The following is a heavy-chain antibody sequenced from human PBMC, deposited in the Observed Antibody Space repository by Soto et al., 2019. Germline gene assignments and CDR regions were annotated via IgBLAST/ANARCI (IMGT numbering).Heavy chain of an antibody. CDR2: ISGSGGST. CDR1: GFTFSSYA. D-gene: IGHD6-13*01. Sequence: EVQLLESGGGLVQPGGSLRLSCAASGFTFSSYAMSWVRQAPGKGLEWVTAISGSGGSTYYADSVKGRFTISRDNSKNTLYLQMNSLRAEDTAVYYCAKDQSGWQQLVLLFDYWGQGTLVTVSS. V-gene: IGHV3-23*01. J-gene: IGHJ4*02. CDR3: AKDQSGWQQLVLLFDY.